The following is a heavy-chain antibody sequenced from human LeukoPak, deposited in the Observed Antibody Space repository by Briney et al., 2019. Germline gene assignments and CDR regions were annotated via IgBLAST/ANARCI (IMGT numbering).Heavy chain of an antibody. CDR3: AKASFGPNDYGDFFDH. CDR1: GFSFSSDE. CDR2: ISTSGRTT. V-gene: IGHV3-48*03. D-gene: IGHD4-17*01. J-gene: IGHJ4*02. Sequence: GGSLRLSCAASGFSFSSDELNWVRQAPGKGLEWLSYISTSGRTTYYADSVKGRFTISRDNSKNTLYLQMNSLRAEDTAVYYCAKASFGPNDYGDFFDHWGQGTLVTVSS.